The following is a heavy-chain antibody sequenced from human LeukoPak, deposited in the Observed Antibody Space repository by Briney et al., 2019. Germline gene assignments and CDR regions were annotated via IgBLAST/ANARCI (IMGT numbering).Heavy chain of an antibody. CDR3: TTVSFVIFYYYYMDV. CDR2: IKSKTDGGTT. D-gene: IGHD3-9*01. J-gene: IGHJ6*03. CDR1: GFTFSNAW. Sequence: KPGGSLRLSCAASGFTFSNAWMSWVRQAPGKGLEWVGRIKSKTDGGTTDYAAPVKGRFTISRDDSKNTLYLQMNSLKTEDTAVYYCTTVSFVIFYYYYMDVWGKGTTVTISS. V-gene: IGHV3-15*01.